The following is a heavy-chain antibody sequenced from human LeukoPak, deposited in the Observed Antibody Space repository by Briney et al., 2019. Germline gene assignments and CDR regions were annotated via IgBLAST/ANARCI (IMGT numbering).Heavy chain of an antibody. CDR1: GGSFSDYY. D-gene: IGHD5-12*01. CDR3: ARRTGYSGYVKVAFDI. CDR2: IYTSGST. V-gene: IGHV4-4*07. J-gene: IGHJ3*02. Sequence: PSETLSLTCTVSGGSFSDYYWSWIRQPAGKGLEWIGRIYTSGSTNYNPSLKSRVTMSLDMSKNQFSLKLSSVTAADTAVYYCARRTGYSGYVKVAFDIWGQGTMVTVSS.